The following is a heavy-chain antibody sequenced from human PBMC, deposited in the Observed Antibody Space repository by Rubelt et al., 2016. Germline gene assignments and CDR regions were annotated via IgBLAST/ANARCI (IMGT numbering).Heavy chain of an antibody. J-gene: IGHJ3*02. CDR3: VKDIVVVPAASYDAFDI. V-gene: IGHV3-30*18. CDR2: ISYDGSNK. Sequence: RGRQAPGKGLEWVAVISYDGSNKYYADSVKGRFTISRDNSKNTLYLQMNSLRAEDTAVYYCVKDIVVVPAASYDAFDIWGQGTMVTVSS. D-gene: IGHD2-2*01.